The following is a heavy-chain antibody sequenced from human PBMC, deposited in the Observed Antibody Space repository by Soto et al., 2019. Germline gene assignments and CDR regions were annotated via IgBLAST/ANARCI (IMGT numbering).Heavy chain of an antibody. CDR1: GFTFSSYA. D-gene: IGHD2-21*02. J-gene: IGHJ6*02. Sequence: GGSLRLSCAASGFTFSSYAMSWVRQAPGKGLEWVSAISGSGGSTYYADSVKGRFTISGDNSRNTLYLQMNSLRAEDTAVYYCAKVRAYCGGDCYSPYYYYGMDVWGQGTTVTVSS. CDR2: ISGSGGST. CDR3: AKVRAYCGGDCYSPYYYYGMDV. V-gene: IGHV3-23*01.